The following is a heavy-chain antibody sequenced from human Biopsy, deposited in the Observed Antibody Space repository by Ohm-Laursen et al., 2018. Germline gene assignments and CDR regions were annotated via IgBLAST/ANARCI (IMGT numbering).Heavy chain of an antibody. V-gene: IGHV1-2*02. D-gene: IGHD3-16*01. CDR1: GYAVNDYF. CDR3: ARDIMNRIAGLVARSDVFDV. J-gene: IGHJ3*01. Sequence: SVKVSCKGSGYAVNDYFLHWLRQAPGQGPEWMGWISPNSGGTSYAQKFQGRVTMTTDTSTSTVYLELRRLISDDTAVYYCARDIMNRIAGLVARSDVFDVWGQGTLVTVSS. CDR2: ISPNSGGT.